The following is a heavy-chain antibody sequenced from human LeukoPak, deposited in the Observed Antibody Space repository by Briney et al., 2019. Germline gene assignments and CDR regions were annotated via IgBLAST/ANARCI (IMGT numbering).Heavy chain of an antibody. CDR3: ARSHGLY. CDR1: GVSSSGYL. J-gene: IGHJ4*02. CDR2: ISHRGDT. V-gene: IGHV4-59*01. Sequence: PSGTLSPTCTVSGVSSSGYLWSSIPGPPGKGLEWIGYISHRGDTNYATSLNGRVTISLEASKNQSPLTPSSVSAEDTAVYYCARSHGLYWGQGTLVTVSS.